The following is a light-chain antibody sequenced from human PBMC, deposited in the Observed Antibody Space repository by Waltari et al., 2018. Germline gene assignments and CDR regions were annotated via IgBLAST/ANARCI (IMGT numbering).Light chain of an antibody. CDR2: YVS. J-gene: IGKJ2*01. V-gene: IGKV6-21*01. CDR1: QSIGSS. CDR3: HQSNSIPYT. Sequence: EIVLTQSPDFQSVTPKEKVTITCRASQSIGSSLHWYQQKPGQSPKLLIKYVSQSFSGVPSRFSGSGSVTDFTLTISGLEAEDAATYYCHQSNSIPYTFGQGTKLEIK.